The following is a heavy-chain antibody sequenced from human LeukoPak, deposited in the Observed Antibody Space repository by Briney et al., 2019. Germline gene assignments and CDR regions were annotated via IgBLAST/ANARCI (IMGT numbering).Heavy chain of an antibody. V-gene: IGHV3-74*01. CDR3: ARGILWFGELHDY. CDR1: GFTFISYW. CDR2: INSDGSST. J-gene: IGHJ4*02. Sequence: GGSLRLSCAASGFTFISYWMHSVRQAPGKGLVWVSRINSDGSSTSYADSVKGRLTISRDDAKNTLYLQMNSLRAEDTAVYYCARGILWFGELHDYWGQGTLVSVSS. D-gene: IGHD3-10*01.